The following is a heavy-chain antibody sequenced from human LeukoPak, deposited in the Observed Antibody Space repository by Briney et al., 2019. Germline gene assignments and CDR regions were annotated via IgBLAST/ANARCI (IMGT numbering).Heavy chain of an antibody. J-gene: IGHJ6*03. D-gene: IGHD2-2*01. V-gene: IGHV4-59*10. Sequence: SETLSLTCAVYGGSFSGYYWSWIRQPAGKGLEWIGRIYTSGSTNYNPSLKSRVTMSVDTSKNQFSLKLSSVTAADTAVYYCARTRIVVVPAAPYYYYYMDVWGKGTTVTISS. CDR1: GGSFSGYY. CDR3: ARTRIVVVPAAPYYYYYMDV. CDR2: IYTSGST.